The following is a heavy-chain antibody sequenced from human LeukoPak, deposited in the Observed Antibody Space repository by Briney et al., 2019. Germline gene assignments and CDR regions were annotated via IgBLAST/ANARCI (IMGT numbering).Heavy chain of an antibody. CDR3: ARAGDYYDLSY. D-gene: IGHD3-22*01. CDR2: IKHSGST. J-gene: IGHJ4*02. Sequence: SETLSLTCAVYGGSFSGYYWSWIRQPPGKGLEWIGEIKHSGSTNYNPSLKSRVTISVDTSKNQFSLKLSSVTAADTAVYYCARAGDYYDLSYWGQGTLVTVSS. CDR1: GGSFSGYY. V-gene: IGHV4-34*01.